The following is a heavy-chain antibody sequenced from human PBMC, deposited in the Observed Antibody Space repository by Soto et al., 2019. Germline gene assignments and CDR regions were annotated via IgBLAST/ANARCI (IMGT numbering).Heavy chain of an antibody. CDR1: GGSFSGYY. J-gene: IGHJ6*02. V-gene: IGHV4-34*01. Sequence: SETLSLTCAVYGGSFSGYYWSWIRQPPGKGLEWIGEINHSGSTNYNPSLKSRVTISVDTSKNQFSLKLSSVTAADTAVYYCAETSTDGSGSYYGPALDYYYYGMDVWGQGTTVTVSS. CDR2: INHSGST. D-gene: IGHD3-10*01. CDR3: AETSTDGSGSYYGPALDYYYYGMDV.